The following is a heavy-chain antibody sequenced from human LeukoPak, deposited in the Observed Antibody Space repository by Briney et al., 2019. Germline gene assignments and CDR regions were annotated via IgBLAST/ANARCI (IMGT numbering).Heavy chain of an antibody. V-gene: IGHV4-31*03. CDR3: ARSPASITMIGGTWFLDY. CDR2: IYYSGST. CDR1: GGSISSGGYY. D-gene: IGHD3-22*01. J-gene: IGHJ4*02. Sequence: SQTLSLTCTVSGGSISSGGYYWSWIRQHPGKGLEWIGYIYYSGSTYYNPSHKSRVTISVDTSKNQFSLKLSSVTAADTAVYYCARSPASITMIGGTWFLDYWGQGTLVTVSS.